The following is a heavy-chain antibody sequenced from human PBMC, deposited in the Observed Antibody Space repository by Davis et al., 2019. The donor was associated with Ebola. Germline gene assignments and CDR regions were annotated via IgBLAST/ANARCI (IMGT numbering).Heavy chain of an antibody. V-gene: IGHV3-11*06. D-gene: IGHD3-3*01. J-gene: IGHJ4*02. CDR3: ARDGPPYYDFWSGYYGY. Sequence: GESLKISCAASGFTFSDYYMSWIRQAPGKGLEWVSYISSSSSYTNYADSVKGRFTISRDNAKNSLYLQMNSLRAEDTAVYYCARDGPPYYDFWSGYYGYWGQGTLVTVSS. CDR2: ISSSSSYT. CDR1: GFTFSDYY.